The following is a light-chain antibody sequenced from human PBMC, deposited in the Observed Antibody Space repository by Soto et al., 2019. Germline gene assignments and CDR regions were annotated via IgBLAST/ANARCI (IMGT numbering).Light chain of an antibody. CDR3: QQYGSSPHP. CDR1: QSVSSSY. V-gene: IGKV3-20*01. CDR2: GAS. Sequence: EIVLTQSPGTLSLSPGERATLSCRASQSVSSSYLAWYQQKPGQAPRLLIYGASSRATGIPDRFSGSGSGTDFTLTISRLEPEDFAVYSCQQYGSSPHPFGQGTRLEIK. J-gene: IGKJ5*01.